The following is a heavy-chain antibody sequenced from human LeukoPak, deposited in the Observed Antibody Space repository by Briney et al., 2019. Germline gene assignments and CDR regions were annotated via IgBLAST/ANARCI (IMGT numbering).Heavy chain of an antibody. J-gene: IGHJ3*02. V-gene: IGHV3-20*01. CDR1: GFTFDAYG. CDR3: ARGKYSSSWDDAFDI. D-gene: IGHD6-13*01. CDR2: INWNGGST. Sequence: PGKSLRLSCAASGFTFDAYGMSWVRQTPGKGLEWVSGINWNGGSTGYADSVKGRFTISRDNAKNSLYLQMNSLRAEDTALYHCARGKYSSSWDDAFDIWGQGTMVIVSS.